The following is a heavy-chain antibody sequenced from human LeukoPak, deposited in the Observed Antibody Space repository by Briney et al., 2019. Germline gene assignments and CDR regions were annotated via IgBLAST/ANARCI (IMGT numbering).Heavy chain of an antibody. CDR2: SDPEDGET. CDR1: GYTLTELS. D-gene: IGHD5-18*01. V-gene: IGHV1-24*01. CDR3: ATALVDTAMVLGWYFDY. Sequence: ASVKVSCKVSGYTLTELSMHWVRQAPGKGLEWTGGSDPEDGETIYAQKFQGRVTMTEDTSTDTAYMELSSLRSEDTAVYYCATALVDTAMVLGWYFDYWGQGTLVTVSS. J-gene: IGHJ4*02.